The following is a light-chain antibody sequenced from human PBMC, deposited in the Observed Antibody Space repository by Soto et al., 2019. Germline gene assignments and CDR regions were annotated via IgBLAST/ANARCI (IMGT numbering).Light chain of an antibody. V-gene: IGKV1-9*01. CDR1: QGISNY. J-gene: IGKJ2*01. Sequence: IQLTQSPSSLSASVGDRVTITCRASQGISNYLAWYQQKPGKAPKLLIYAASTLQNGVPSRFSGSGSGTDFTLTINRLEPEDSAVYYCQQYGSSPLYSFGQGTKLEIK. CDR3: QQYGSSPLYS. CDR2: AAS.